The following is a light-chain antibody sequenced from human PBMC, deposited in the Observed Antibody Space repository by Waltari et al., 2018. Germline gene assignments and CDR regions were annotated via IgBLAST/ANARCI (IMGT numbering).Light chain of an antibody. J-gene: IGLJ3*02. CDR1: GSAIDDSDF. V-gene: IGLV2-14*03. CDR2: DVP. CDR3: TSQALDGVVL. Sequence: QSALTQPASVSGSPGQSITISCTGIGSAIDDSDFVSWYQPQPGKAPRVIIYDVPNRPSGISPRFSASKSANTAALTISGLQPEDEGDYYCTSQALDGVVLFGGGTQVTV.